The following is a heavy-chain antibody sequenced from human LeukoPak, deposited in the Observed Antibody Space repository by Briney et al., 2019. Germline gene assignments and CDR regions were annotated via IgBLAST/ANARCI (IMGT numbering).Heavy chain of an antibody. CDR2: IYHSGST. CDR1: GYSISSGYY. CDR3: ARSQGTWGDAFDI. D-gene: IGHD3-16*01. Sequence: SETLSLTCTVSGYSISSGYYWGWIRQPPGKGLAWIGSIYHSGSTYYNPSLKSRVTISVDTSKNQFSLKLSSVTAADTAVYYCARSQGTWGDAFDIWGQGTMVTVSS. J-gene: IGHJ3*02. V-gene: IGHV4-38-2*02.